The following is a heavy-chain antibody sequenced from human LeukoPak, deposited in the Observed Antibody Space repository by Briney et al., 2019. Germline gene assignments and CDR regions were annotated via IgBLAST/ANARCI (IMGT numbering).Heavy chain of an antibody. Sequence: APVKVSCKASGYTFIGYYMHWVRHAPGQGLEWMGWINTNNGNPTYAQGFTGRFAFSLDTSVSTAYLQINSLKAEDTAVYYCARDPYSSGWRPFDYWGQGTLVTVSS. CDR1: GYTFIGYY. V-gene: IGHV7-4-1*02. CDR3: ARDPYSSGWRPFDY. CDR2: INTNNGNP. D-gene: IGHD6-19*01. J-gene: IGHJ4*02.